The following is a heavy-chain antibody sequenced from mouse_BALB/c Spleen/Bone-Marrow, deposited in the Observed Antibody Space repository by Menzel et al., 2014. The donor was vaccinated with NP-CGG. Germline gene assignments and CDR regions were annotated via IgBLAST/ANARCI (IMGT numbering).Heavy chain of an antibody. D-gene: IGHD2-1*01. CDR3: TRREGNYAFAY. CDR1: GYTFTSYW. Sequence: VKLMESGAGLVRPGASVKLSCKASGYTFTSYWINWVKQRPGQGLEWIGNIYPSDSYTNYNQKFKDKATLTVDKSSSTAYMQLSSPTSEDSAVYYCTRREGNYAFAYWGQGTLATVSA. CDR2: IYPSDSYT. V-gene: IGHV1-69*02. J-gene: IGHJ3*01.